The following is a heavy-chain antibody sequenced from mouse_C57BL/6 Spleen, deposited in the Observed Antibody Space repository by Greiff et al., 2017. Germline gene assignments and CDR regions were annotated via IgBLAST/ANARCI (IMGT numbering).Heavy chain of an antibody. Sequence: VQLQQPGAELVKPGASVKMSCKASGYTFTSYWITWVKQRPGQGLEWIGDIYPGSGSTNYNEKFKSKATLTVDTSSSTAYMHLSSLASEDSAVYYCARNWEAWFAYWGQGTLVTVSA. J-gene: IGHJ3*01. D-gene: IGHD4-1*01. V-gene: IGHV1-55*01. CDR3: ARNWEAWFAY. CDR2: IYPGSGST. CDR1: GYTFTSYW.